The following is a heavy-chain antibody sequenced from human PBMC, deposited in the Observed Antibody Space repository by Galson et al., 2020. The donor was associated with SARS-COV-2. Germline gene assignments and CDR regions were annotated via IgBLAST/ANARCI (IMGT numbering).Heavy chain of an antibody. CDR2: IYNSGST. J-gene: IGHJ4*02. CDR3: ARGERVPAPSTIDY. V-gene: IGHV4-61*01. Sequence: ASETLSLTCTVSGGSVNNGIYYWSWIRQPPGKALEWIGHIYNSGSTKYNPSLKSRVTISVDTSKNQFSLKVTFVTAADTAVYHCARGERVPAPSTIDYWGQGTLVTVSS. CDR1: GGSVNNGIYY. D-gene: IGHD2-2*01.